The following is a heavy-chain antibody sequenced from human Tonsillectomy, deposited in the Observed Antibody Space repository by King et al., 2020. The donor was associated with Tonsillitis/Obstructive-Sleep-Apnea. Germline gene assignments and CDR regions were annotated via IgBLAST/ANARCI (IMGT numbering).Heavy chain of an antibody. CDR2: TSYRSKWYN. J-gene: IGHJ4*02. Sequence: VQLQQSGPGLVKPSQTLSLTCAISGDSVSSNSAAWNCIRQSPSRGLEWLGRTSYRSKWYNDYGGSVKSRITINPDTSKNQFSLQLNTVTPEDTAVYYCARVRYGGNSGRGYFDYWGQGTLVTVSS. V-gene: IGHV6-1*01. D-gene: IGHD4-23*01. CDR1: GDSVSSNSAA. CDR3: ARVRYGGNSGRGYFDY.